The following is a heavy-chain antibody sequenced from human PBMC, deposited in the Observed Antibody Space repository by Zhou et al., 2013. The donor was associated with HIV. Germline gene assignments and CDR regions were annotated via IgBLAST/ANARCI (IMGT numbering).Heavy chain of an antibody. J-gene: IGHJ3*02. CDR3: AQVKAQLATDALDI. D-gene: IGHD1-1*01. CDR1: GGTFTRRA. Sequence: QVQLLQSGAEVKKPGSSVKVSCKASGGTFTRRAINWVRQVPGQGLEWMGGTFPIFGTSNYAEKFQGRLTIMTEESTNTTYMDLRGLKPEDTAVYYCAQVKAQLATDALDIWGQGTMVTISS. V-gene: IGHV1-69*05. CDR2: TFPIFGTS.